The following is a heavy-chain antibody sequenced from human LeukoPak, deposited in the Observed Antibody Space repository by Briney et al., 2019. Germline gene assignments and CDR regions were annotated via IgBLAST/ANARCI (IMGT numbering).Heavy chain of an antibody. V-gene: IGHV3-30-3*01. CDR1: GFTFSSYA. J-gene: IGHJ6*02. D-gene: IGHD3-10*01. CDR3: ARDRWFGELTLYYYYYGMDV. CDR2: ISYDGSNK. Sequence: PGRPLRLSCAASGFTFSSYAMHWVRQAPGKGLEWVAVISYDGSNKYYADSVKGRFTISRDNSKNTLYLQMNSLRAEDTAVYYCARDRWFGELTLYYYYYGMDVWGQGTTVTVSS.